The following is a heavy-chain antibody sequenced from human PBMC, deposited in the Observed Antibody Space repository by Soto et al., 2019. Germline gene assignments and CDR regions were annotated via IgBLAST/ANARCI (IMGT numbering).Heavy chain of an antibody. CDR3: AKDHGVSRSCSSTSCYESYYYYGMDV. V-gene: IGHV3-23*01. CDR1: GFTFSSYA. CDR2: ISGSGGST. J-gene: IGHJ6*02. D-gene: IGHD2-2*01. Sequence: GGSLRLSCAASGFTFSSYAMSWVRQAPGKGLEWVSAISGSGGSTYYADPVKCRFTISRDNSKNTLYLQMNSLGAEDTAVYYWAKDHGVSRSCSSTSCYESYYYYGMDVWGQGTTVTVSS.